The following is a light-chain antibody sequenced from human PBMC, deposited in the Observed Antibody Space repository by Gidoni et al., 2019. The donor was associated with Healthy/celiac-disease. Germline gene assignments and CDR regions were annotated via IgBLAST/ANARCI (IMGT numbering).Light chain of an antibody. V-gene: IGLV2-23*01. CDR3: CSYAGSVV. CDR1: SSDVGSYNL. CDR2: EGS. Sequence: QSAMTQPASVSGSTGQSITISCTGTSSDVGSYNLVSWYQQHPGKAPKLMIYEGSKRPSGVSNRFSGSKSGNTASLTISGLQAEDEADYYCCSYAGSVVFGGGTKLPVL. J-gene: IGLJ2*01.